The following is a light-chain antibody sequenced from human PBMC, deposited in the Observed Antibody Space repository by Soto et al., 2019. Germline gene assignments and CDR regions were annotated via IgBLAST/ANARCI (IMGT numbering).Light chain of an antibody. CDR1: QSISGN. CDR2: HTS. J-gene: IGKJ4*01. Sequence: EIGMTQSPATLSVSPGESATLSCRASQSISGNLAWYQQKPGLSPRLLIYHTSTRATGVPARFSGSGSGTEFSLTINSLQSEDSAVYYCQRYDNWPLTFGGGTKVDIK. CDR3: QRYDNWPLT. V-gene: IGKV3-15*01.